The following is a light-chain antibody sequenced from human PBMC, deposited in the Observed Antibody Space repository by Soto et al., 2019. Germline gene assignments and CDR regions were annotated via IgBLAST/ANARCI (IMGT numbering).Light chain of an antibody. CDR1: QGISNW. CDR2: HAS. Sequence: DIQMTQSPSTLPASVGDRVTITCRASQGISNWLAWYQQKPGTAPKVLIYHASNLQSGVPSRFSGSGSGTEFTLKISRMKHADSANYYCQKYHSYSFCQATKVDIK. J-gene: IGKJ1*01. CDR3: QKYHSYS. V-gene: IGKV1-5*01.